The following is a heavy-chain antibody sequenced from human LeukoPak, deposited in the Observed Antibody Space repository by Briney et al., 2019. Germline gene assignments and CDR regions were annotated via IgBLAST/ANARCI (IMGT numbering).Heavy chain of an antibody. CDR1: GGSFSGYY. D-gene: IGHD1-26*01. CDR2: INHSGST. J-gene: IGHJ5*02. Sequence: PSETLSLTCAVYGGSFSGYYWSWIRQPPGKGLEWIGEINHSGSTNYNPSLKSRVTISVDTSKNQFSLKLSSVTAADTAVYYCARVATMSNWFDPWGQGTLVTVSS. CDR3: ARVATMSNWFDP. V-gene: IGHV4-34*01.